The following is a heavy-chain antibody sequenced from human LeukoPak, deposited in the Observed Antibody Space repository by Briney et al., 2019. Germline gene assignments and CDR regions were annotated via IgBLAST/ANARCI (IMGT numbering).Heavy chain of an antibody. CDR3: VRVRLRVGATDDAFDI. CDR2: IKTDGSST. Sequence: PGGSLRLSCAASGFTFSNYWMHWVRQAPGKGLVWVSRIKTDGSSTIYADSVKGRFTISRDNAKNTVYLQMNSLRAEDTAVYYCVRVRLRVGATDDAFDIWGQGTMVTVSS. CDR1: GFTFSNYW. V-gene: IGHV3-74*01. D-gene: IGHD1-26*01. J-gene: IGHJ3*02.